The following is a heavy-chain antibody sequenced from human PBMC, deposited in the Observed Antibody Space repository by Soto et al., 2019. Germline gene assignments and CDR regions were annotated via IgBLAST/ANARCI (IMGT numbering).Heavy chain of an antibody. Sequence: ASVKVSCKASGYTFTSYAMHWVRQAPGQRLEWMGWINAGNGNTKYSQKFQGRVTITGDTSASTAYMELSSLRSEDTAVYYCARVPRIAVAGTFDYWGQGTLVTVSS. V-gene: IGHV1-3*01. D-gene: IGHD6-19*01. CDR2: INAGNGNT. J-gene: IGHJ4*02. CDR3: ARVPRIAVAGTFDY. CDR1: GYTFTSYA.